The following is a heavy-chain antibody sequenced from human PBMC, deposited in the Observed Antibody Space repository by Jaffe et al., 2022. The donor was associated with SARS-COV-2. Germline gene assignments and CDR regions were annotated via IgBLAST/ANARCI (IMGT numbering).Heavy chain of an antibody. J-gene: IGHJ6*02. CDR3: ARVIVGAIIDYGMDV. V-gene: IGHV1-2*02. CDR1: GYTFTGYY. Sequence: QVQLVQSGAEVKKPGASVKVSCKASGYTFTGYYMHWVRQAPGQGLEWMGWINPNSGGTNYAQKFQGRVTMTRDTSISTAYMELSRLRSDDTAVYYCARVIVGAIIDYGMDVWGQGTTVTVSS. D-gene: IGHD1-26*01. CDR2: INPNSGGT.